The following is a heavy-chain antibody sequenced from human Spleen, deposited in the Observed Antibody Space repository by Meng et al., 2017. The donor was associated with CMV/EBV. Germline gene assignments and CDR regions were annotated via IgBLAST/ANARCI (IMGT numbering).Heavy chain of an antibody. CDR1: GFTFSSYG. V-gene: IGHV3-33*01. J-gene: IGHJ4*02. CDR3: ARVASSSDIFDY. D-gene: IGHD6-6*01. Sequence: CAASGFTFSSYGMHWVRQAPGKGLEWVAVIWYDGSNKYYADSVKGRFTISRDNSKNTLYLQMNSLKTEDTAVYYCARVASSSDIFDYWGQGTLVTVSS. CDR2: IWYDGSNK.